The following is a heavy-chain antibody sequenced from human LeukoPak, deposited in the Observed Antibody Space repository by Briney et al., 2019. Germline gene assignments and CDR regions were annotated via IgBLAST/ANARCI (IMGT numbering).Heavy chain of an antibody. D-gene: IGHD1-26*01. J-gene: IGHJ4*02. V-gene: IGHV3-53*01. CDR1: GFTVSSNY. CDR2: IYSGGST. Sequence: GRSLRLSCAASGFTVSSNYMSWVRQAPGKGLEWVSVIYSGGSTYYADSVKGRFTISRDNSKNTLYLQMNSLRAEDTAVYYCARVGQWELPYDYWGQGTLVTVSS. CDR3: ARVGQWELPYDY.